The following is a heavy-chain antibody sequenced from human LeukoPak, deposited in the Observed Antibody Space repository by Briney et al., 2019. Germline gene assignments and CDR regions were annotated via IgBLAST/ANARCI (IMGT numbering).Heavy chain of an antibody. CDR3: GYDSSGYYYEDY. Sequence: SGGSLRLSCAASGFTFSSYAMHWVRQAPGKGLEWVAVISYDGTNKYYADSVKGRFTISRDNSKNTLYLQMNSLRAEDTAVYYCGYDSSGYYYEDYWGQGTLVTVSS. CDR1: GFTFSSYA. J-gene: IGHJ4*02. D-gene: IGHD3-22*01. CDR2: ISYDGTNK. V-gene: IGHV3-30*14.